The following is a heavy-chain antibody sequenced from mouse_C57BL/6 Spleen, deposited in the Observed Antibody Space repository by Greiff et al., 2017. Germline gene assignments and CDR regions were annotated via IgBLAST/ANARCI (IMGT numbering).Heavy chain of an antibody. CDR3: AEYYGSSYGFAY. D-gene: IGHD1-1*01. CDR2: IYPGDGDT. V-gene: IGHV1-82*01. Sequence: VKVVESGPELVKPGASVKISCKASGYAFSSSWMNWVKQRPGKGLEWIGRIYPGDGDTNYNGKFKGKATLTADKSSSTAYMQLSSLTSEDSAVYFCAEYYGSSYGFAYWGQGTLVTVSA. CDR1: GYAFSSSW. J-gene: IGHJ3*01.